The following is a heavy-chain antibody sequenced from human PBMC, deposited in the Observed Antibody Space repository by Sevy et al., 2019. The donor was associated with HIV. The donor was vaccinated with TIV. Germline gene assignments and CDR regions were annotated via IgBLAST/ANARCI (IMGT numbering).Heavy chain of an antibody. CDR2: IYPSDSDT. CDR1: GNNCNSHW. CDR3: ARSGYSGYAFDY. D-gene: IGHD5-12*01. J-gene: IGHJ4*02. V-gene: IGHV5-51*01. Sequence: GESLKISCKGFGNNCNSHWIGWVRQMPGKGLELMGFIYPSDSDTRYSPPFQGQVTISADKSISTAYLQWSSLKASDTAIYYCARSGYSGYAFDYWGQGTLVTVSS.